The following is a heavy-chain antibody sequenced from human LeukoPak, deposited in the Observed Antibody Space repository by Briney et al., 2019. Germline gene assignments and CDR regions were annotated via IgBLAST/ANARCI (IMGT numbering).Heavy chain of an antibody. J-gene: IGHJ4*02. CDR3: AKDRETTVTTFVY. CDR2: ISGSGGST. CDR1: GFTFSSYG. V-gene: IGHV3-23*01. D-gene: IGHD4-17*01. Sequence: GGTLRLSCAASGFTFSSYGMSWVRRAPGKGLEWVSAISGSGGSTYYADSVKGRFTISRDNSKKTLYLQMNSLRVEDTAIYYCAKDRETTVTTFVYWGQGTLVTVSS.